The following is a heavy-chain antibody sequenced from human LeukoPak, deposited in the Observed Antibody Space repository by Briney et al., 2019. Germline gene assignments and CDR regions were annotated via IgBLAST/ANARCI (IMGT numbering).Heavy chain of an antibody. Sequence: SETLSLTCAVYGGSFSGYYWSWIRQPPGKGLEWIGEINHSGSTNHNPSLKSRVTISVDTSKNQFSLKLSSVTAADTAVYYCARGHIAAAGTFYFDYWGQGTLVTVSS. D-gene: IGHD6-13*01. J-gene: IGHJ4*02. CDR1: GGSFSGYY. CDR2: INHSGST. V-gene: IGHV4-34*01. CDR3: ARGHIAAAGTFYFDY.